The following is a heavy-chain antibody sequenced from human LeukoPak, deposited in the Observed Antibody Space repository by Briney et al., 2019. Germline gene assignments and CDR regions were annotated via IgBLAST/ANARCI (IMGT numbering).Heavy chain of an antibody. D-gene: IGHD3-9*01. CDR3: AKWGPYDILTGRIN. V-gene: IGHV3-7*03. CDR2: IKPDESEK. Sequence: PGGSLRLSCAASGLTFSNYWMTWVRQAPGKGLEWVANIKPDESEKYYVGSVKGRFTISRDNAKNSLYLQMNSLRAEDTAVYYCAKWGPYDILTGRINWGQGTLVTVSS. J-gene: IGHJ4*02. CDR1: GLTFSNYW.